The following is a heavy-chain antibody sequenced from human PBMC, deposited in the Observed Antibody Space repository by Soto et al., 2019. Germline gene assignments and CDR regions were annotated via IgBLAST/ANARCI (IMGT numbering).Heavy chain of an antibody. Sequence: QVQLAQSGAEVRKPGSSVKVSCRASGGSFSDFAFSWVRQAPGQGLEWMGGIIPMFAATKYAQRFQDRVRITADASTKTVCVALSGLTSDDSAVYYCARGGIVAVPAALSSYDDYTNYRFDSWGQGTLVSVSS. D-gene: IGHD2-15*01. CDR1: GGSFSDFA. J-gene: IGHJ4*02. CDR3: ARGGIVAVPAALSSYDDYTNYRFDS. CDR2: IIPMFAAT. V-gene: IGHV1-69*01.